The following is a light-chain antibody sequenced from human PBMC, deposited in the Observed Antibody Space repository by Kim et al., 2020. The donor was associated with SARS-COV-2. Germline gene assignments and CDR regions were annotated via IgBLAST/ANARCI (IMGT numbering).Light chain of an antibody. Sequence: EIVMTQSPATLSVSPGDRATLSCRASQTVSSNLAWYRQKPGQAPRLLMFGASTRATGISARFSGSGSGTEFTLTISSVESEDFAVYYCHQYNSWPLTFGGGPKVDIK. CDR1: QTVSSN. CDR2: GAS. CDR3: HQYNSWPLT. V-gene: IGKV3-15*01. J-gene: IGKJ4*01.